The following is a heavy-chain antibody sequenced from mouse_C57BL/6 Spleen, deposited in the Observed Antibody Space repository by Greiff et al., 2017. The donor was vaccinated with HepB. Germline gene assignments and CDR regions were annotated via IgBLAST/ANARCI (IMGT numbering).Heavy chain of an antibody. CDR1: GYTFTSYW. J-gene: IGHJ4*01. V-gene: IGHV1-64*01. CDR3: ARSHYYGSSNYAMDY. Sequence: QVQLQQPGAELVKPGASVKLSCKASGYTFTSYWMHWVKQRPGQGLEWIGMIHPNSGSTNYNEKFKSKATLTVDKSSSTAYMQLSSLTSEDSAVYYCARSHYYGSSNYAMDYWGQGTSVTVSS. D-gene: IGHD1-1*01. CDR2: IHPNSGST.